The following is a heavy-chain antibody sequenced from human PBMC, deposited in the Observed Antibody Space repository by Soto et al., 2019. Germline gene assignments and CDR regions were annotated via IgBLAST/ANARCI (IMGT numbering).Heavy chain of an antibody. V-gene: IGHV2-5*02. CDR3: AHSNWAEGESGYYYYGMDV. CDR2: IYWDDDK. J-gene: IGHJ6*02. CDR1: GFSLSTSGVG. D-gene: IGHD3-16*01. Sequence: QITLKESGPPLVKPTQTLTLTCTFSGFSLSTSGVGVGWIRQPPGKALEWLALIYWDDDKRYSPSLKSRLTITKDTSKNQVVLTMTTMDPVDTATYYCAHSNWAEGESGYYYYGMDVWGQGTTVTVSS.